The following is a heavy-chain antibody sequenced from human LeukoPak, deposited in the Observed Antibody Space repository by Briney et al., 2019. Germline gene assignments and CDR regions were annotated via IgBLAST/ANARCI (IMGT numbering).Heavy chain of an antibody. CDR1: GGSISSYC. Sequence: PSETLSLTCTVSGGSISSYCWSWIRQPPGKGLEWIGYIYYSGSTNYNPSLKSRVTISVDTSKNQFSLKLSSVTAADTAVYYCAATGKGAAAFDYWGQGTLVTVSS. V-gene: IGHV4-59*01. CDR2: IYYSGST. CDR3: AATGKGAAAFDY. D-gene: IGHD1-26*01. J-gene: IGHJ4*02.